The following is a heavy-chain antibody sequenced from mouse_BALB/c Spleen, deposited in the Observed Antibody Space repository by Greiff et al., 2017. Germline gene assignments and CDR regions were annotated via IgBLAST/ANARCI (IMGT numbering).Heavy chain of an antibody. D-gene: IGHD2-1*01. J-gene: IGHJ2*01. V-gene: IGHV1-69*02. CDR2: IDPSDSYT. CDR1: GYTFTSYW. Sequence: KESCKASGYTFTSYWMHWVKQRPGQGLEWIGEIDPSDSYTNYNQKFKGKATLTVDKSSSTAYMQLSSLTSEDSAVYYCVYGNYLYYFDYWGQGTTLTVSS. CDR3: VYGNYLYYFDY.